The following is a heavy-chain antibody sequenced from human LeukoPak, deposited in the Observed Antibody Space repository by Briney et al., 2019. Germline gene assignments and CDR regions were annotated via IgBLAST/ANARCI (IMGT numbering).Heavy chain of an antibody. J-gene: IGHJ4*02. CDR2: FDPEDGET. D-gene: IGHD6-19*01. V-gene: IGHV1-24*01. CDR3: ATDKPLVAGTPPPPTFDY. Sequence: GASVKVSCKVSGYTLTELSMHWVRQAPGKGLEWMGGFDPEDGETIYAQKFQGRVTMTEDTSTDTAYVELSSLRSEDTAVYYCATDKPLVAGTPPPPTFDYWGQGTLVTVSS. CDR1: GYTLTELS.